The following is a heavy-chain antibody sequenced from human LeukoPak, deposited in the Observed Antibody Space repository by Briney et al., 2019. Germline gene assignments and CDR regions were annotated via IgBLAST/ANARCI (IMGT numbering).Heavy chain of an antibody. CDR1: GGSISSGSYY. V-gene: IGHV4-61*02. Sequence: KPSETLSLTCTVSGGSISSGSYYWSWIRQPAGKGLEWIGRIYTSGSTNYNPSLKSRVTISVDTSKNQFSLKLSSVTAADTAGYXXXXXXDSSSVGWFDPWGQGTLVTVSS. CDR3: XXXXDSSSVGWFDP. D-gene: IGHD6-13*01. CDR2: IYTSGST. J-gene: IGHJ5*02.